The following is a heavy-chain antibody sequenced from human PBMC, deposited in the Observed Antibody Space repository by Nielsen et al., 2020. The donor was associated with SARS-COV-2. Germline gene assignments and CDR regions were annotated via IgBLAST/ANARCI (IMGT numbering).Heavy chain of an antibody. J-gene: IGHJ6*02. D-gene: IGHD3-22*01. CDR3: AKDQDYYDLSAPGDV. Sequence: GESLKISCAASGFTFSSYSMNWVRQAPGKGLEWVSYISSSSSTIYYADSVKGRFTISRDNSKNTLYLQMNSLRAEDTAVYYCAKDQDYYDLSAPGDVWGQGTTVTVSS. CDR1: GFTFSSYS. CDR2: ISSSSSTI. V-gene: IGHV3-48*01.